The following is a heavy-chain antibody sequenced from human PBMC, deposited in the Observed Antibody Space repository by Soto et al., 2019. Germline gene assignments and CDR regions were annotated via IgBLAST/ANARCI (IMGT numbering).Heavy chain of an antibody. V-gene: IGHV2-70*01. J-gene: IGHJ6*02. CDR1: GFSLSTSGMC. D-gene: IGHD3-10*01. CDR3: ARFYGSGSPYYYYYYGMDV. CDR2: IDWDDDK. Sequence: SGPTLVNPTQTLTLTCTFSGFSLSTSGMCVSWIRQPPGKALEWLALIDWDDDKYYSTSLKTRLTISKDTSKNQVVLTMTNMDPVDTATYYCARFYGSGSPYYYYYYGMDVWGQGTTVTVSS.